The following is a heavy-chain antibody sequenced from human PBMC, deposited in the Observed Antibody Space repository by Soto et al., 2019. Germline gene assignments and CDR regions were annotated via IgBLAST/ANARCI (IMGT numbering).Heavy chain of an antibody. CDR2: ISPIFGTA. V-gene: IGHV1-69*12. CDR1: GGTFSSYA. Sequence: QVQLVQSGAEVKKPGSSVKVSCKASGGTFSSYAISWVRQAPGQGLEWMGGISPIFGTANYAQKFQGRVTITAVESTSTAYMELSSLRSEDTAVYYCARTAYCGGDCYSPHFDYWGQGTLVTVSS. D-gene: IGHD2-21*02. CDR3: ARTAYCGGDCYSPHFDY. J-gene: IGHJ4*02.